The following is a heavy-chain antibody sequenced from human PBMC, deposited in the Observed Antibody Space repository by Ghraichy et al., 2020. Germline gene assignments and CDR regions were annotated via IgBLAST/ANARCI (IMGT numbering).Heavy chain of an antibody. CDR1: GFTFSNAW. D-gene: IGHD3-10*01. CDR3: TTTYYGSGSVY. CDR2: IKSKTDGGTT. Sequence: GGSLRLSCAASGFTFSNAWMSWVRQAPGKGLEWVGRIKSKTDGGTTDYAAPVKGRFTISRDDSKNTLYLQMNSLKTEDTAVYYYTTTYYGSGSVYWGQGTLVTVSS. J-gene: IGHJ4*02. V-gene: IGHV3-15*01.